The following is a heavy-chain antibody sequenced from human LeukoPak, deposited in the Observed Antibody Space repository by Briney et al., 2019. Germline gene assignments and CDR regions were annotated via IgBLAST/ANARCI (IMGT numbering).Heavy chain of an antibody. CDR1: GESLNYYY. V-gene: IGHV4-34*01. D-gene: IGHD1-26*01. CDR3: ARAATLDY. CDR2: INHSGST. J-gene: IGHJ4*02. Sequence: PSETLSLTCAVYGESLNYYYWSWIRQSPGKGLEWIGEINHSGSTNYNPSLKSRVTISVDTYKNKFSLKLSSVTAADTAVYYCARAATLDYWGQGTLVTVSS.